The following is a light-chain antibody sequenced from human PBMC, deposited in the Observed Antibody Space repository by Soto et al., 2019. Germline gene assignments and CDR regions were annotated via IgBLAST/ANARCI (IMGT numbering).Light chain of an antibody. CDR3: QKYYSTPPYT. J-gene: IGKJ2*01. V-gene: IGKV4-1*01. CDR2: WAS. CDR1: QSVLYSSNNKNY. Sequence: DIVMTQSPDSLAVSLGERATINCKSSQSVLYSSNNKNYLAWYQQKPGQPPKLLIYWASTRESGVPDRFSGSGSGLNFPLTLSSLQAEAVAVYYCQKYYSTPPYTFCQGTTLEIK.